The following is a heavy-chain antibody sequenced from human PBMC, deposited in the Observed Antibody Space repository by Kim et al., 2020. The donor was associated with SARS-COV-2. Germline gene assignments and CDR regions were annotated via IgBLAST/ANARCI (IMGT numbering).Heavy chain of an antibody. V-gene: IGHV3-21*01. Sequence: GGSLRLSCAASGFTFSSYSMNWVRQAPGKGLEWVSSISSSSSYIYYADSVKGRFTISRDNAKNSLYLQMNSLRAEDTAVYYCARAPFETPGNWFDPWGQRTLVTVSS. CDR2: ISSSSSYI. D-gene: IGHD3-9*01. CDR1: GFTFSSYS. J-gene: IGHJ5*02. CDR3: ARAPFETPGNWFDP.